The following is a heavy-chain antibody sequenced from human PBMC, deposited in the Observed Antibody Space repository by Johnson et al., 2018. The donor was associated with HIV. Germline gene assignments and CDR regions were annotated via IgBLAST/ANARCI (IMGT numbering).Heavy chain of an antibody. D-gene: IGHD1-7*01. Sequence: QVQLMESGGGVVQPGRSLRLSCAASGFTFSSYAMHWVRQAPGKGLEWVAVIWYDGSNKYYADSVRGRFTISRDNSKNTLYLQMNSLRAEDTAVYYCAKGGFITGTKDAFDIWGQGTMVTVSS. V-gene: IGHV3-33*06. CDR3: AKGGFITGTKDAFDI. CDR1: GFTFSSYA. J-gene: IGHJ3*02. CDR2: IWYDGSNK.